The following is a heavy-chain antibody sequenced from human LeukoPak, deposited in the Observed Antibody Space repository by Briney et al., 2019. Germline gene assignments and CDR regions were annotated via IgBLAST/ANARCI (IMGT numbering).Heavy chain of an antibody. D-gene: IGHD3-3*01. J-gene: IGHJ5*02. CDR2: IYYSGST. V-gene: IGHV4-59*01. CDR3: ARVLDFWPSPLVNP. CDR1: GGSISSYY. Sequence: TSEALSLTCTVSGGSISSYYWGWIRQPPGKGLEWIGYIYYSGSTNYNPSLKSRVTISVDTSKNQFSLKLSSVTAADTAVYYCARVLDFWPSPLVNPWGQGTLVTVSS.